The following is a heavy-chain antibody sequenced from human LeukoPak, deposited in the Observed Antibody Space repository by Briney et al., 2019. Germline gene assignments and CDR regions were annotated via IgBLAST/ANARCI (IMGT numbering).Heavy chain of an antibody. CDR3: ARGTGDYDFDY. V-gene: IGHV4-59*01. D-gene: IGHD4-17*01. CDR1: GGSISSYY. J-gene: IGHJ4*02. CDR2: IYYSGST. Sequence: SETLSLTCTVSGGSISSYYWSWIRQPPGKGLEWIGYIYYSGSTNYNPSLKSRVTISVDTSKNQFSLKLSSVTAADTAVYYCARGTGDYDFDYWGQGTLVTVSS.